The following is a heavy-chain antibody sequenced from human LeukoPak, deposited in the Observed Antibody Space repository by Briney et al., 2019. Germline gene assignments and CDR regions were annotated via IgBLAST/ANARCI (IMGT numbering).Heavy chain of an antibody. J-gene: IGHJ5*02. Sequence: SETLSLTCTVSGGSISSSSYYWSWIRQPPGKGLEWIGSFLSSGSTNYNPSLKSRVTISEDTSKNQFSLKMTSVTAADTAVYYCARDRSVVATTFGWFDPWGQGTLVTVSS. D-gene: IGHD1-26*01. CDR1: GGSISSSSYY. CDR2: FLSSGST. CDR3: ARDRSVVATTFGWFDP. V-gene: IGHV4-61*01.